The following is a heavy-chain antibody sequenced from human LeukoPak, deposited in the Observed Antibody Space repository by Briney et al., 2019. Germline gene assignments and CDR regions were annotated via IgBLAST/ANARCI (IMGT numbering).Heavy chain of an antibody. D-gene: IGHD5-18*01. CDR1: GFTLNDYW. CDR3: ARYGYSHGLDS. Sequence: GGSLRLSCAASGFTLNDYWMAWVRLAQGKGLEWVANIKYDGSEEYSADSLQGRLSISRDNAKNSLYLQINSLRAEDTAVYYCARYGYSHGLDSWSQGTLVTVSS. J-gene: IGHJ4*02. V-gene: IGHV3-7*01. CDR2: IKYDGSEE.